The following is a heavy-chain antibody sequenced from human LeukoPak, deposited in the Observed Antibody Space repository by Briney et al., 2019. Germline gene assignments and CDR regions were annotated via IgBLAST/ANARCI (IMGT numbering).Heavy chain of an antibody. V-gene: IGHV1-46*01. CDR3: ARGDFGDYFLDY. Sequence: ASVKVSCKASGYTFTIYFVHWVRQVPGQGLEWMGVINPSGGSTTYAQKFQGRVTMTRDTSTSTVYMELSSLRSEDTAVYYCARGDFGDYFLDYWGQGTLVTVSS. D-gene: IGHD4-17*01. CDR2: INPSGGST. J-gene: IGHJ4*02. CDR1: GYTFTIYF.